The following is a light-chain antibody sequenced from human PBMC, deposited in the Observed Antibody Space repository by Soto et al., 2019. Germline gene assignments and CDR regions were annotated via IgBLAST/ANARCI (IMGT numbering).Light chain of an antibody. CDR1: SSDVGGYTY. CDR2: DVN. CDR3: CSYAGRNIYV. J-gene: IGLJ1*01. Sequence: QSALTQPRSVSGSPGQSVTISCTGTSSDVGGYTYVSWYQHHPAKAPKLMIYDVNKRPSGVPDRFSGYKSGNTASLTISGRRAEDDADYYCCSYAGRNIYVFGTGTKLTVL. V-gene: IGLV2-11*01.